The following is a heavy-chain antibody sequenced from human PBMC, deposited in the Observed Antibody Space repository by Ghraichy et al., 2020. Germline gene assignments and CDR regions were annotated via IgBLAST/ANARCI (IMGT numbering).Heavy chain of an antibody. CDR3: ARERGHGELLSQTPIDY. V-gene: IGHV3-48*02. CDR1: GFTFSSYA. Sequence: LSLTCAASGFTFSSYAMNWVRQAPGKGLEWRSYISYRSDTIYYADSVKGRFTISRDDATNSLFLQMNGLTDEDTALYYCARERGHGELLSQTPIDYWGQGTLVTVSS. CDR2: ISYRSDTI. D-gene: IGHD2-21*01. J-gene: IGHJ4*02.